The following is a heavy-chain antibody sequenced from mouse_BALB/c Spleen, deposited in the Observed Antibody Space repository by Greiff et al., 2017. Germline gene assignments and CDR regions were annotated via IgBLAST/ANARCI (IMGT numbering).Heavy chain of an antibody. J-gene: IGHJ4*01. Sequence: VQLQQSGPELVKPGASVKMSCKASGYTFTSYYIHWVKQRPGQGLEWIGWIYPGDGSTKYNEKFKGKTTLTADKSSSTAYMLLSSLTSEDSAIYFCAKTTVVEGYAMDYWGQGTSVTVSS. D-gene: IGHD1-1*01. CDR2: IYPGDGST. CDR3: AKTTVVEGYAMDY. V-gene: IGHV1S56*01. CDR1: GYTFTSYY.